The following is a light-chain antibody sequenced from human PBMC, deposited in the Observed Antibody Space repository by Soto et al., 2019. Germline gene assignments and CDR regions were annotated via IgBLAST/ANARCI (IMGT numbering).Light chain of an antibody. CDR2: RNN. Sequence: QPVLTQPPSASGTPGQRVTISCSGSSSNIGDNYVYWYQQLPGTAPKLLMSRNNQRPSGVPDRFSGSKSGTSASPAISGLRSEDEAAYYCAAWDGSHWVFGGGTKVTVL. V-gene: IGLV1-47*01. CDR1: SSNIGDNY. CDR3: AAWDGSHWV. J-gene: IGLJ3*02.